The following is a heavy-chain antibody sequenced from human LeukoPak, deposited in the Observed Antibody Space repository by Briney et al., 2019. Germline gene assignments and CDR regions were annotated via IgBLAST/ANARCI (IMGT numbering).Heavy chain of an antibody. Sequence: PGGSLRLSCAASGFTFSDAWMNWVRQAPGKGLGWVGLIKTKTGGGTTDYAAPVKGRFTISRDDSKNTVYLQMNSLKTEDTAQYYCTTNHAFDIWGQGTMVTVSS. CDR3: TTNHAFDI. J-gene: IGHJ3*02. CDR1: GFTFSDAW. CDR2: IKTKTGGGTT. V-gene: IGHV3-15*01.